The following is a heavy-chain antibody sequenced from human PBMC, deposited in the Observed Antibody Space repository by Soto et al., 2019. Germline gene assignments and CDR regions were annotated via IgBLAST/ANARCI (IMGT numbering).Heavy chain of an antibody. CDR1: GVSISSYY. D-gene: IGHD2-8*01. CDR2: IYYSGST. Sequence: SETLSLTCTVSGVSISSYYWSWIRQPPGKGLEWIGYIYYSGSTNYNPSLKSRVTISVDTSKNQFSLKLSSVTAADTAVYYCGRNIKGMVYAITPPYYYGMDVWGQGTTVTVSS. J-gene: IGHJ6*02. CDR3: GRNIKGMVYAITPPYYYGMDV. V-gene: IGHV4-59*01.